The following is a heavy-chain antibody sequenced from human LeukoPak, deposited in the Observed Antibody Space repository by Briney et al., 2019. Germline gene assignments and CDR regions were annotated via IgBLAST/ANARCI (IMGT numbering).Heavy chain of an antibody. J-gene: IGHJ4*02. Sequence: GGSLRLSCAASGFTFSSYTMNWVRQAPGKGLEWVSSIDSSGSNTYYADSVKGRFTFSRDNAKSSLSLQMNSLRAEDTAVYYCARGSYGDYDYWGEGALLSVSS. CDR2: IDSSGSNT. D-gene: IGHD4-17*01. CDR3: ARGSYGDYDY. V-gene: IGHV3-21*01. CDR1: GFTFSSYT.